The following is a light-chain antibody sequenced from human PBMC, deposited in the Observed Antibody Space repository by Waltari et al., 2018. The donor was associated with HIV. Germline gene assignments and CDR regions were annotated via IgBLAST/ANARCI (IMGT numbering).Light chain of an antibody. Sequence: DIVMTQSPDSLAVSLGGGATINCKSSPNVLYGSNNKNYLSWYQQKPGQPPSLLIYWASTRESGVPDRFSGSGSGTNFTLTISSLQAEDVAVYYCQQYYSFPYTFGQGTKVEIK. CDR3: QQYYSFPYT. J-gene: IGKJ2*01. CDR1: PNVLYGSNNKNY. CDR2: WAS. V-gene: IGKV4-1*01.